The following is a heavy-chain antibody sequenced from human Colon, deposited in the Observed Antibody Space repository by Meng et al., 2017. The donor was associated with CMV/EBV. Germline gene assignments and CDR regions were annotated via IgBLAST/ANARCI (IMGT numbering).Heavy chain of an antibody. CDR2: IHAGDSDT. Sequence: KVSCKGSGYNFANYWIAWVRQMPGKGLEWMGIIHAGDSDTRYSPSFRGQVTISVDKSISTAFLQWRDLKASDSAMYYCARRAPGYPDGGAYYLGGIDYWGQGALVTVSS. V-gene: IGHV5-51*01. CDR1: GYNFANYW. D-gene: IGHD3-22*01. J-gene: IGHJ4*02. CDR3: ARRAPGYPDGGAYYLGGIDY.